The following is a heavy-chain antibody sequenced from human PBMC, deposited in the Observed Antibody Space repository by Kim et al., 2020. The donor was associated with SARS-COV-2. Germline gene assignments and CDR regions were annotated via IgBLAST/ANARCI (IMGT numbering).Heavy chain of an antibody. CDR2: ISSSSSYI. Sequence: GGSLRLSCAASGFTFSSYSMNWVRQAPGKGLEWVSSISSSSSYIYYADSVKGRFTISRDNAKNSLYLQMNSLRAEDTAVYYCARVVVVTAMRDAFDIWGQGTMVTVSS. D-gene: IGHD2-21*02. V-gene: IGHV3-21*01. CDR3: ARVVVVTAMRDAFDI. CDR1: GFTFSSYS. J-gene: IGHJ3*02.